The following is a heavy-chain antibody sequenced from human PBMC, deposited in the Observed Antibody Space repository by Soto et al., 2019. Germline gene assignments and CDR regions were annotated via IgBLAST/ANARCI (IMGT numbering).Heavy chain of an antibody. J-gene: IGHJ6*02. D-gene: IGHD1-26*01. CDR3: ATDSATSYFGMDV. Sequence: SETLSLTCAVYGGSFTGNYRSWIRQPPGKGLEWIGEVNDSGSTNFNPSLKSRVTISVDTSKKQFTLKLTSVTAADTAVYYCATDSATSYFGMDVWGRGTTVTVSS. CDR1: GGSFTGNY. CDR2: VNDSGST. V-gene: IGHV4-34*01.